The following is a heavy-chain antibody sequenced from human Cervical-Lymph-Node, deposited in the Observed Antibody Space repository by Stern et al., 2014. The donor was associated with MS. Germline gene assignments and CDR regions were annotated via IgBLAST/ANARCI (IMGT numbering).Heavy chain of an antibody. CDR1: GFTFSSYW. V-gene: IGHV3-74*03. D-gene: IGHD3-16*01. J-gene: IGHJ4*02. CDR3: VRDNYGTDY. Sequence: EVHLVESGGDLVQPGGSLRLSCAASGFTFSSYWMQWVRPAPGKGLVCVSHINSDGSSTTYADSVKGRFTTSRDNAKNTLYLQMDDLRAEDTAVYFCVRDNYGTDYWGQGTLVTVSS. CDR2: INSDGSST.